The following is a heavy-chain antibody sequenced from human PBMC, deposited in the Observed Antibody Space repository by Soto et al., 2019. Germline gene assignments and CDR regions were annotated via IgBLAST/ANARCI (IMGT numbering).Heavy chain of an antibody. CDR3: AREGYGDSDYYYYAMDV. CDR2: IIPILDVA. D-gene: IGHD4-17*01. V-gene: IGHV1-69*02. Sequence: QVQLVQSGAEVKKPGSSVKVSCKASGGTFSTYTFGWVRQAPGQGLEWMGRIIPILDVANYAQKFQGRVTLTEDRSTSTTYLELSSLRSEDTAIYYCAREGYGDSDYYYYAMDVWGEGTTVTVSS. J-gene: IGHJ6*04. CDR1: GGTFSTYT.